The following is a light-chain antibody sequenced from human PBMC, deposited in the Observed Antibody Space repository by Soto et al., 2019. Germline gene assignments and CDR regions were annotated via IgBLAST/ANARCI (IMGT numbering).Light chain of an antibody. Sequence: EIVLTQSPGTVSLSPGERATLSCRASQIISSNYLAWYQQKPGQAPRLLIYGASSRATGIPDKFSGSWSGTDFALTVSRLEPEDFAVYYCQQYATSPPTFGGGTKVEIK. CDR1: QIISSNY. CDR3: QQYATSPPT. V-gene: IGKV3-20*01. CDR2: GAS. J-gene: IGKJ4*01.